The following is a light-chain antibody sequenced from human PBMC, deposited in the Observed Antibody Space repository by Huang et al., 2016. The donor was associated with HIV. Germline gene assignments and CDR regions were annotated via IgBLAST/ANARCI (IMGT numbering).Light chain of an antibody. CDR2: GAS. V-gene: IGKV3-20*01. J-gene: IGKJ5*01. CDR1: QNINSAY. CDR3: QQYDTSPLT. Sequence: EIVLTQSPGTLSLSPGERATLSCRASQNINSAYLAWYQQKPGQAPSLLIYGASNRATGVPDRFSGSWSGTDFTLTINRLEPDDFAVFYCQQYDTSPLTFGQGTRLEIK.